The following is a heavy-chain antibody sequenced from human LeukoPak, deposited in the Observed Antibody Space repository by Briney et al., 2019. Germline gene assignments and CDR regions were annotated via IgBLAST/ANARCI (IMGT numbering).Heavy chain of an antibody. D-gene: IGHD5-18*01. J-gene: IGHJ4*02. Sequence: SETLSLTCAVSGYSISSGYYWGWIRQPPGKGLEWTGTIYHNGNTYYNPSLKSRVTISVDTSKNQFSLKLTSVTAADTALYYCTRVRYNYGDSDYWGQGTLVTVSS. V-gene: IGHV4-38-2*01. CDR2: IYHNGNT. CDR3: TRVRYNYGDSDY. CDR1: GYSISSGYY.